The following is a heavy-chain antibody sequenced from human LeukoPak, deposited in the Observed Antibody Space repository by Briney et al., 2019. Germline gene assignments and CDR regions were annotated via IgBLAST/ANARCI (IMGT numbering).Heavy chain of an antibody. CDR2: ISGSGGST. CDR3: ASFNLYSSSGFVF. V-gene: IGHV3-23*01. Sequence: GGSLRLSCAASGFTFSSYAMSWVRQAPGKGLEWVSAISGSGGSTYYADSVKGRFTISRDNSKNTLYLQMNSLRAEDTAVYYCASFNLYSSSGFVFWGQGTLVTVSS. CDR1: GFTFSSYA. D-gene: IGHD6-6*01. J-gene: IGHJ4*02.